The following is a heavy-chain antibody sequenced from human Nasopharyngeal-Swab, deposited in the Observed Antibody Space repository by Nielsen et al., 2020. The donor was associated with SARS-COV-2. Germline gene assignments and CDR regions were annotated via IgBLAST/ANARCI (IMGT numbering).Heavy chain of an antibody. CDR1: GYTFTGYY. CDR3: ARDLFPDGYAEFIDY. Sequence: ASVKVSCKASGYTFTGYYMHWVRQAPGQGLEWMGRINPNSGGTNYAQKFKGRVTMTWDTSISTAYMELSRLRSDDTAVYYCARDLFPDGYAEFIDYWGQGTLVTVSS. D-gene: IGHD5-24*01. J-gene: IGHJ4*02. V-gene: IGHV1-2*06. CDR2: INPNSGGT.